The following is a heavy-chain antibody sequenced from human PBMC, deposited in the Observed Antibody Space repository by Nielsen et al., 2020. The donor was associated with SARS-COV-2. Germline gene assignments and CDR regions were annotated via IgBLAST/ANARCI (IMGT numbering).Heavy chain of an antibody. CDR3: ARGSGGGWYYDY. CDR2: ISYDGSNK. Sequence: GGSLRLSCAASGFTFSSYAMHWVRQAPGKGLEWVAVISYDGSNKYYADSVKGRFTISRDNSKNTLYLQMNSLRAEDTAVYYCARGSGGGWYYDYWGQGTLVTVSS. D-gene: IGHD6-19*01. J-gene: IGHJ4*02. V-gene: IGHV3-30-3*01. CDR1: GFTFSSYA.